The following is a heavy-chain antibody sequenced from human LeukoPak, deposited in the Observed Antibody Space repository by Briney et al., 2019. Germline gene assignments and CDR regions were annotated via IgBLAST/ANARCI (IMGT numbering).Heavy chain of an antibody. J-gene: IGHJ4*02. CDR3: ARLAVSSSSWYLSGEVDY. V-gene: IGHV3-11*01. CDR1: GFTFSDYY. D-gene: IGHD6-13*01. Sequence: PGGSLRLSCAASGFTFSDYYMSWIRQAPGRGLEWVSYISSSGSTIYYADSVKGRFTISRDNAKNSLYLQMNSLRAEDTAVYYCARLAVSSSSWYLSGEVDYWGQGTLVTVSS. CDR2: ISSSGSTI.